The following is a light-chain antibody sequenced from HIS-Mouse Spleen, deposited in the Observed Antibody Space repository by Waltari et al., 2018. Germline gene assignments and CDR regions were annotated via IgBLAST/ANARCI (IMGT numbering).Light chain of an antibody. CDR1: SSDVGSYNL. V-gene: IGLV2-23*01. Sequence: QSALTQPASVSGSPGQSITISCTGTSSDVGSYNLVSWYQQHPGKAPKLMIYAGSKRPLRVSNRFSGSKAGNTASLTNSGLQAEDEADYYCCSYASSSTYVFGTGTKVTVL. J-gene: IGLJ1*01. CDR2: AGS. CDR3: CSYASSSTYV.